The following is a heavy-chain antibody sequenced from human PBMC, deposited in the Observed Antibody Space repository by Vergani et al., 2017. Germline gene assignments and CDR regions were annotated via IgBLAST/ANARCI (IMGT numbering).Heavy chain of an antibody. J-gene: IGHJ3*02. V-gene: IGHV3-23*01. Sequence: EVQLLESGGGLVQPGGSLRLSCAASVFTFSSYAMSWVRQAPGKGLEWVSAISGSGGSTYYADSVKGRFTISRDNSKNTLYLQMNGLRAEDTAVYYCANVCSSTRCYGDAFDIWSQGTMVTVSS. CDR1: VFTFSSYA. CDR2: ISGSGGST. CDR3: ANVCSSTRCYGDAFDI. D-gene: IGHD2-2*01.